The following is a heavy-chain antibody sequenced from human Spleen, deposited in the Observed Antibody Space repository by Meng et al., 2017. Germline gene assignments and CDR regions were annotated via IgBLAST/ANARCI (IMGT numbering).Heavy chain of an antibody. Sequence: QVQVVQSGSEFREPGASVKVSCKASGYTFTRYGINWVRQAPGQGLEWMGWINTNTGNPTYAQGFTRRFVFSLDTSVSTAYLQITSLKADDTAVYYCATEAVAYTINYWGQGTLVTVSS. CDR3: ATEAVAYTINY. CDR1: GYTFTRYG. CDR2: INTNTGNP. D-gene: IGHD6-19*01. V-gene: IGHV7-4-1*02. J-gene: IGHJ4*02.